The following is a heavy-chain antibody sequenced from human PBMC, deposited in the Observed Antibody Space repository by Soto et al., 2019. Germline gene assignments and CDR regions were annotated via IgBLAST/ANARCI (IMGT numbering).Heavy chain of an antibody. CDR3: AKDPNGDYVGAFDS. D-gene: IGHD4-17*01. V-gene: IGHV3-30*18. Sequence: GGSLRLSCAASGFTFSSYGMHWVRQAPGKGLEWVAVISYDGSNKYYAGSVKGRFTISRDNSKNTLYLQMNSLRAEDTAVYYCAKDPNGDYVGAFDSWGQGSLVTVSS. CDR1: GFTFSSYG. J-gene: IGHJ4*02. CDR2: ISYDGSNK.